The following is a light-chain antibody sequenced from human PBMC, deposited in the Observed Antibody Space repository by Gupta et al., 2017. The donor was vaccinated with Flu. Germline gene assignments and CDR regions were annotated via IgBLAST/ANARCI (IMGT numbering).Light chain of an antibody. CDR3: QQYGTF. Sequence: SPGPLSLSPGERATLSCRASQSVSSSYLAWYQQKPGQAPRLLIYGASNRATGIPDRFGGSGSGTDFTLTISRLEPEDFAVYYCQQYGTFFGGGTKLEIK. CDR2: GAS. CDR1: QSVSSSY. V-gene: IGKV3-20*01. J-gene: IGKJ4*01.